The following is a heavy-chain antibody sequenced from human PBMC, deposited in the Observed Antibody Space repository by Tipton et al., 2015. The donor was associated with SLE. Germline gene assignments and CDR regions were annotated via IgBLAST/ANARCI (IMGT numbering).Heavy chain of an antibody. V-gene: IGHV4-59*01. CDR2: IYYSGST. D-gene: IGHD1-26*01. CDR1: GGSINSYY. Sequence: LRLSCTVSGGSINSYYWSWIRQPPGKGLEWIGYIYYSGSTNYNPSLKSRVTISVDTSKNQFSLKLSSVTAADTAVYYCARDAVGARYNWFDPWGQGTLVTVAS. J-gene: IGHJ5*02. CDR3: ARDAVGARYNWFDP.